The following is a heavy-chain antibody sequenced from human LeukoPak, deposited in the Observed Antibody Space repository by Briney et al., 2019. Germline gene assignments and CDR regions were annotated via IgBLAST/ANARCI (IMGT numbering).Heavy chain of an antibody. V-gene: IGHV3-23*01. D-gene: IGHD6-19*01. CDR3: AKDLKQWLVPPTAFDI. CDR2: ISGSGGST. Sequence: SGGSLRLSCAASGFTFSDYYMSWVRQAPGKGLEWVSAISGSGGSTYYADSVKGRFTISRDNSKNTLYLQMNSLRAEDTAVYYCAKDLKQWLVPPTAFDIWGQGTMVTVSS. CDR1: GFTFSDYY. J-gene: IGHJ3*02.